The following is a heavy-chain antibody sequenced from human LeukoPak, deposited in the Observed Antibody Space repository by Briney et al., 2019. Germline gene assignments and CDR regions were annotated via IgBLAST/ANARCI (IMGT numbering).Heavy chain of an antibody. CDR2: FDPEDGET. Sequence: ASVKVSCKVSGYTLTELSMHWVRQAPGKGREGMGGFDPEDGETIYAQKFQGRVTMTEDTSTDTAYMELSSLRSEDTAVYYCATLRAGRGYSLSFGVDYYGMDVWAKEPRSPSP. V-gene: IGHV1-24*01. CDR3: ATLRAGRGYSLSFGVDYYGMDV. CDR1: GYTLTELS. D-gene: IGHD5-18*01. J-gene: IGHJ6*02.